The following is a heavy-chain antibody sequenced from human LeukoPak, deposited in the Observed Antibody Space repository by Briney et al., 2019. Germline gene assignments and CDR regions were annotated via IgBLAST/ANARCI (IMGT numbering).Heavy chain of an antibody. CDR2: ISSSSSYI. J-gene: IGHJ6*03. CDR1: GFTFSSYS. D-gene: IGHD1-26*01. V-gene: IGHV3-21*01. CDR3: ASLSGSLNYYYYMDV. Sequence: GGSLRLSCAASGFTFSSYSMNWVRQAPGKGLEWVSSISSSSSYIYYADSVKGRFTTSRDNAKNSLYLQMNSLRAEDTAVYYCASLSGSLNYYYYMDVWGKGTTVTVSS.